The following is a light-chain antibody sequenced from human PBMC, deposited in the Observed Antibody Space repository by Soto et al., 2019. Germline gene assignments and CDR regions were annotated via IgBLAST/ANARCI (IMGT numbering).Light chain of an antibody. V-gene: IGLV1-40*01. CDR2: GNS. J-gene: IGLJ2*01. Sequence: QSVLTQPHSVSGAPGQRVTISCTGSSSNIGAGYDVHWYQQLPGTAPKLLIYGNSNRPSGVPDRFSGSKSGTSASLAITGLQAEDGADYYCQSYDSSLSGYVVFGGGTKLTVL. CDR3: QSYDSSLSGYVV. CDR1: SSNIGAGYD.